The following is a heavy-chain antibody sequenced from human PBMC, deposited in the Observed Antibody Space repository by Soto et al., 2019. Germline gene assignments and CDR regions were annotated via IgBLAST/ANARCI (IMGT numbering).Heavy chain of an antibody. CDR2: IIPRLGVR. V-gene: IGHV1-69*02. Sequence: VQLVQSGAEVKKPGSSVKVSCKDSGGTFNTYSMFWVRQAPGQGLEWMGRIIPRLGVRNYAQRFQDRVTITADKSTATVHMELSSLRSEDTALYYCTIGSWSGEVFDIWGPGTMVTVSS. CDR3: TIGSWSGEVFDI. CDR1: GGTFNTYS. J-gene: IGHJ3*02. D-gene: IGHD2-21*01.